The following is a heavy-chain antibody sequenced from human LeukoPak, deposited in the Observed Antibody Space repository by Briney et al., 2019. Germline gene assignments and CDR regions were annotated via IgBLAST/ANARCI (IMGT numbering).Heavy chain of an antibody. J-gene: IGHJ4*02. CDR2: ISGSGGST. CDR3: AKDHLQYSSGWYFDY. CDR1: GFTFSNYA. V-gene: IGHV3-23*01. D-gene: IGHD6-19*01. Sequence: GGSLRLSCAASGFTFSNYAMSWVRQAPGKGLEWVSAISGSGGSTYYADSVKGRFTISRDNSKNTLYLQMSSLRAEDMAVYYCAKDHLQYSSGWYFDYWGQGTLVTVSS.